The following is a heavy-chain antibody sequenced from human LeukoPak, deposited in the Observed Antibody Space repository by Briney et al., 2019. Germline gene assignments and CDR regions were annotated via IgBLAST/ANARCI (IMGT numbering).Heavy chain of an antibody. CDR2: IIPAFGTA. V-gene: IGHV1-69*05. Sequence: SVKVSCKGSGGTFSSYSISWVRQAPEQGLEWMGGIIPAFGTAHYAQKFQGRVTFTTDESTTAAYMELRSLRSEDTAVYYCASEGNYDSSGYSRYNYYYMDVWGKGTAVTVSS. CDR1: GGTFSSYS. CDR3: ASEGNYDSSGYSRYNYYYMDV. D-gene: IGHD3-22*01. J-gene: IGHJ6*03.